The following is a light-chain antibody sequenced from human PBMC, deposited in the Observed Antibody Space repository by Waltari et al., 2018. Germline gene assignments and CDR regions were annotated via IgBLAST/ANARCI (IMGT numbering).Light chain of an antibody. CDR2: AAS. CDR3: QQFYRAPFT. Sequence: AIQLTQSPSSLSASVGNRVTTTCRASQGIGTTLVWYQQQPGKTPTLLIYAASILESGVPSRFSGSGSGTDFTLTISSLQPVDFAAYYCQQFYRAPFTFGPGTTVDF. CDR1: QGIGTT. V-gene: IGKV1-13*02. J-gene: IGKJ3*01.